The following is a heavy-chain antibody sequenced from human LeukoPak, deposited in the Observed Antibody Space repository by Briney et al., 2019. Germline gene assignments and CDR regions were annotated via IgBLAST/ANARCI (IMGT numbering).Heavy chain of an antibody. V-gene: IGHV3-30*02. CDR2: IRYDGSNK. D-gene: IGHD6-19*01. J-gene: IGHJ3*02. CDR1: GFTFSSYG. Sequence: PGGSLRLSCAASGFTFSSYGMHWVRQAPGKGLEWVAFIRYDGSNKYYADSVKGRFTISRDNSKSTLYLQMNSLRAEDTAVYYCAKDRKQWLVDAFDIWGQGTMVTVSS. CDR3: AKDRKQWLVDAFDI.